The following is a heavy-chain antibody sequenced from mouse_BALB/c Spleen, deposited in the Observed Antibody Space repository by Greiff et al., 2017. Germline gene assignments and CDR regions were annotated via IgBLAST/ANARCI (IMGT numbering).Heavy chain of an antibody. V-gene: IGHV1S81*02. J-gene: IGHJ2*01. Sequence: VQLQQPGAELVKPGASVKLSCKASGYTFTSYWMHWVKQRPGQGLEWIGEINPSNGRTNYNEKFKSKATLTVDKSSSTAYMQLSSLTSEDSAVYYCARSPYYYGSSPYYFDYWGQGTTLTVSS. CDR2: INPSNGRT. CDR1: GYTFTSYW. CDR3: ARSPYYYGSSPYYFDY. D-gene: IGHD1-1*01.